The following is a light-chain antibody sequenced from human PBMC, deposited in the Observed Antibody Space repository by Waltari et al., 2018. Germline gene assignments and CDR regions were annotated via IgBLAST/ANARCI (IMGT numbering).Light chain of an antibody. CDR3: CSYAGGTTYV. CDR1: SSDVGNYNV. V-gene: IGLV2-23*02. Sequence: QPALTQPASVSGSPGQSTPLPCPGTSSDVGNYNVVSWYQQYPGKAPKFIIYEVSEGPSGVSNRFSGSKSGNTASLTISGLQAEDEADYYCCSYAGGTTYVFGTGTKVTVL. CDR2: EVS. J-gene: IGLJ1*01.